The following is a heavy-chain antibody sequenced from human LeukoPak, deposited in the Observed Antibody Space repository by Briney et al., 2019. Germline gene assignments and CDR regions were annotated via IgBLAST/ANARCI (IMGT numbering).Heavy chain of an antibody. CDR2: IDPDGSET. Sequence: GGSLTLSCAASGFTFSNYWMSWVRQAPGKGLEWVANIDPDGSETQYVGSVKGRFTTSRDNAKNSLYPQMNSLRAEDTAIYYCARIWYFGDNNWRYFDYWGQGTLVTVSS. D-gene: IGHD1-20*01. J-gene: IGHJ4*02. CDR1: GFTFSNYW. CDR3: ARIWYFGDNNWRYFDY. V-gene: IGHV3-7*01.